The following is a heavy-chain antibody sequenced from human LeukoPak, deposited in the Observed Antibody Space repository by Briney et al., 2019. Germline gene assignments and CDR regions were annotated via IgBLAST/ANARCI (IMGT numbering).Heavy chain of an antibody. Sequence: GASVKVSCKASGYTFTGYYIHWVRQAPGQGLEWMGWINPNGGGTNYAQNFQGRVTMTRDTSISTAYMELSRLRSDDTAIYYCARENNSGWYRKAALDYWGQGTLVTVTS. CDR3: ARENNSGWYRKAALDY. J-gene: IGHJ4*02. CDR1: GYTFTGYY. CDR2: INPNGGGT. D-gene: IGHD6-19*01. V-gene: IGHV1-2*02.